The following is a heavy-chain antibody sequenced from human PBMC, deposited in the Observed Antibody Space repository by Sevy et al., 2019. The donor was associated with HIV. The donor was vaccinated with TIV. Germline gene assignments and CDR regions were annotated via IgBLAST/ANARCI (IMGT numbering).Heavy chain of an antibody. CDR2: INQDGSEM. Sequence: AWSLRLSCKASGFSFTDFWMQWVRQVTGKGPQWVANINQDGSEMYHVDSVKGRFTISRDNAESALYLQMHGLRAEDAATYFCARRYFDLWGQGTVVIVSS. V-gene: IGHV3-7*01. J-gene: IGHJ4*02. CDR1: GFSFTDFW. CDR3: ARRYFDL.